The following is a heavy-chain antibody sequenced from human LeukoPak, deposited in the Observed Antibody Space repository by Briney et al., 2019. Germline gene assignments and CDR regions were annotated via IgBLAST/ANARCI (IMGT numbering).Heavy chain of an antibody. V-gene: IGHV3-30*18. CDR2: ISYDGSNK. Sequence: GGSLRLSCAASGFTFSSYGMHWVRQAPGKELEWVAVISYDGSNKYYADSVKGRFTISRDNSKNTLYLQMNSLRAEDTAVYYCAKERNSSSSPPLSWGQGTLVTVSS. D-gene: IGHD6-13*01. J-gene: IGHJ5*02. CDR3: AKERNSSSSPPLS. CDR1: GFTFSSYG.